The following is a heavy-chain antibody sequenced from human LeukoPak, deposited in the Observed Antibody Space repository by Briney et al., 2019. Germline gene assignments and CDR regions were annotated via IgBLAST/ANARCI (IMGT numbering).Heavy chain of an antibody. CDR3: ARGTGWYPGYWYFDL. V-gene: IGHV4-34*01. D-gene: IGHD6-19*01. Sequence: SETLSLTCAVYGGSFSGYYWSWIRQPPGKGLEWIGEINHSGSTNYNPSLKSRVTISVDTSKNQFSLKLSSVTAADTAVYYCARGTGWYPGYWYFDLWGRGTLVTVSS. CDR1: GGSFSGYY. J-gene: IGHJ2*01. CDR2: INHSGST.